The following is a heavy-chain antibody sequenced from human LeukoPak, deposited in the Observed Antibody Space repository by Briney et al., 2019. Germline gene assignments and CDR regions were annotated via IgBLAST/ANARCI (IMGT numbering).Heavy chain of an antibody. CDR2: ISGSGGIT. Sequence: AGGSLRLSCAASGFTFSSYAMNWVRQAPGKGLEWVSGISGSGGITYYADSVKGRFTISRDNAKNSLYLQMNSLRAEDTAVYYCARANGGGVDYWGQGTLVTVSS. CDR1: GFTFSSYA. D-gene: IGHD2-21*01. J-gene: IGHJ4*02. V-gene: IGHV3-23*01. CDR3: ARANGGGVDY.